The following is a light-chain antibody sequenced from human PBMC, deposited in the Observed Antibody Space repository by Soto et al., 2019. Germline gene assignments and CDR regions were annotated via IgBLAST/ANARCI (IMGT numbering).Light chain of an antibody. CDR3: QAWDSSTAHYV. CDR2: QDS. J-gene: IGLJ1*01. Sequence: SYELTQPPSVSVSPGQTASITCSGDKLGDKYACWYQQKPGQSPVVVIYQDSKRPSGIPERFSGSNSGNTATLTISGTQAMDEADYYCQAWDSSTAHYVFGTGTKVTVL. V-gene: IGLV3-1*01. CDR1: KLGDKY.